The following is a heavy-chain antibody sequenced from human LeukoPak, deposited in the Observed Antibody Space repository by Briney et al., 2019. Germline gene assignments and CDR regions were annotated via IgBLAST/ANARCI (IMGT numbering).Heavy chain of an antibody. D-gene: IGHD3-3*01. J-gene: IGHJ4*02. V-gene: IGHV1-69*01. CDR1: GGTFSSYA. Sequence: GSSVKVSCKASGGTFSSYAISWVRQAPGQGLEWMGGIIPIFGTANYAQKFQGRVTITADESTSTAYMELSSLRSEDTAVYYCAGLDTIFGVVIAPYYFDYWGQGTLVTVSS. CDR2: IIPIFGTA. CDR3: AGLDTIFGVVIAPYYFDY.